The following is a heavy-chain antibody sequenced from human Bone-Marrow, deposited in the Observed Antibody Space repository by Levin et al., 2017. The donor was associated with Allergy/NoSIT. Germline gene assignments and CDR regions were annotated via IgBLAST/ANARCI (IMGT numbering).Heavy chain of an antibody. CDR3: AKSESASPYVKYYYDD. CDR1: GFTFSSYA. V-gene: IGHV3-23*01. J-gene: IGHJ4*02. CDR2: IGASGDNT. Sequence: GGSLRLSCAASGFTFSSYAMNWVRRAPGKGLEWVSAIGASGDNTYYADSVKGRFTISRDNSKSTLFVQMNSLRVDDTAVYYCAKSESASPYVKYYYDDWGQGTLVTVSS. D-gene: IGHD3-10*02.